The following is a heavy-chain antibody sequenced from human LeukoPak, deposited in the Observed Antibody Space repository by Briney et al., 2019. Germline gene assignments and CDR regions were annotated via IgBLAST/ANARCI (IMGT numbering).Heavy chain of an antibody. V-gene: IGHV1-69*06. Sequence: ASVKVSCKASGGTFSSCGISWVRQAPGQGLEWMGGIIPIFGTAYYAQNFHDRVTITADKSTSTAYMELSSLRSEDTAVYYCASSNIAVAVPTYIDYWAREPWSPSPQ. D-gene: IGHD6-19*01. CDR1: GGTFSSCG. CDR2: IIPIFGTA. J-gene: IGHJ4*02. CDR3: ASSNIAVAVPTYIDY.